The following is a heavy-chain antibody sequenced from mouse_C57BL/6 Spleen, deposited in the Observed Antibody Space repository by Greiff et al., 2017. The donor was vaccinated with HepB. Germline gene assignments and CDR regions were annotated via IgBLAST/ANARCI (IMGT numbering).Heavy chain of an antibody. CDR1: GYTFTNYW. CDR2: IYPGGGYT. Sequence: QVQLQQSGAELVRPGTSVKMSCKASGYTFTNYWIGWAKQRPGHGLEWIGDIYPGGGYTNYNEKFKGKATLTADKSSSTAYMQFSSPTSEDSAIYYCARTGKGHYYAMDYWGQGTSVTVSS. D-gene: IGHD1-1*01. CDR3: ARTGKGHYYAMDY. V-gene: IGHV1-63*01. J-gene: IGHJ4*01.